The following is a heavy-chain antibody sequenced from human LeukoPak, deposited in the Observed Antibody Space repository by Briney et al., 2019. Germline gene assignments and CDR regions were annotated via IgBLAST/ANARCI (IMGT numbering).Heavy chain of an antibody. Sequence: ASVKASCKASGYTFTSYDINWVRQATGQGLEWMGWMNPNSGNTGYAQKFQGRVTMTRNTSISTAYMELSSLRSEDTAVYYCARASSIAARPRYYYMDVWGKGTTVTVSS. D-gene: IGHD6-6*01. J-gene: IGHJ6*03. CDR3: ARASSIAARPRYYYMDV. CDR2: MNPNSGNT. V-gene: IGHV1-8*01. CDR1: GYTFTSYD.